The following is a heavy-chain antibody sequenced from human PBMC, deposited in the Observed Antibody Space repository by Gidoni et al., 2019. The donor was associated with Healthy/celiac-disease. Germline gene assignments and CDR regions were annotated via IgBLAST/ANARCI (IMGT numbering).Heavy chain of an antibody. J-gene: IGHJ4*02. CDR1: GFTFSSSA. CDR2: ISYDGSNK. D-gene: IGHD3-22*01. Sequence: QVQLVESGGGVVQPGRSLRLSCAAYGFTFSSSAMHWVRQAPGKGLEWVAVISYDGSNKYYADSVKGRFTISRDNSKNTLYLQMNSLRAEDTAVYYCARGYYYDSSGYADVSFDYWGQGTLVTVSS. CDR3: ARGYYYDSSGYADVSFDY. V-gene: IGHV3-30-3*01.